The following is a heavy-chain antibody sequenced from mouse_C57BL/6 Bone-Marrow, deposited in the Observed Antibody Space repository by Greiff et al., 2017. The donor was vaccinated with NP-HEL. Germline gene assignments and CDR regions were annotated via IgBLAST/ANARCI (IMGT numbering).Heavy chain of an antibody. Sequence: EVHLVESGGDLVKPGGSLKLSCAASGFTFSSYGMSWVRQTPDKRLEWVATISSGGSYTYYPDSVKGRFTIARDNAKNTLYLQMSSLKSEDTAMYYCARRGLRRYFDVWGTGTTVTVSS. CDR1: GFTFSSYG. CDR3: ARRGLRRYFDV. J-gene: IGHJ1*03. V-gene: IGHV5-6*01. D-gene: IGHD2-4*01. CDR2: ISSGGSYT.